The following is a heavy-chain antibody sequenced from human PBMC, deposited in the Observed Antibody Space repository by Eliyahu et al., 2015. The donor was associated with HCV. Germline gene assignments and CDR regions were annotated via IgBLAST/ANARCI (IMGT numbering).Heavy chain of an antibody. D-gene: IGHD2-8*01. J-gene: IGHJ4*02. CDR1: GFIFSXYA. Sequence: EVQLLESGGXTVQPGGSLXLSCSASGFIFSXYAMSWVRQAPGKGLEWVSVIYIGGSNTFYGDSVKGRFTISRDDSRNRLLLQMNNVSADDTAVYYCATAYGVYFDYWGQGIPVTVSS. V-gene: IGHV3-23*03. CDR3: ATAYGVYFDY. CDR2: IYIGGSNT.